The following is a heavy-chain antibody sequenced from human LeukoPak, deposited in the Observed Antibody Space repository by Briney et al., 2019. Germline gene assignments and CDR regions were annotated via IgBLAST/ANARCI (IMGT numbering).Heavy chain of an antibody. D-gene: IGHD3-22*01. J-gene: IGHJ3*02. V-gene: IGHV3-7*01. Sequence: PGGSLRLSCAASGFTFSNYWMSWVRQVPGKGLEWVANIKQDGSEKYSVDSVKGRFTISRDNAKNSLYLQMNSLRAEDTAVYYCARTMIVVLIGPHAAFDIWGQGTMVTVSS. CDR3: ARTMIVVLIGPHAAFDI. CDR1: GFTFSNYW. CDR2: IKQDGSEK.